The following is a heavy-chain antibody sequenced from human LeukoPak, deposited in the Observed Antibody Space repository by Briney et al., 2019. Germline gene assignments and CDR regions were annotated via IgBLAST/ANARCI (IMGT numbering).Heavy chain of an antibody. V-gene: IGHV4-39*07. D-gene: IGHD2-8*01. CDR3: ARRFCANGVCYRSAFDI. Sequence: SETLSLTCTVSGGSINSNSYYWGWIRQPPGKGLEWIGSIYYSGSTYYNPSLKSRVTISVDTSKNQFSLKVNSVTAADTAVYYCARRFCANGVCYRSAFDIWGQGTMVTVSS. CDR1: GGSINSNSYY. J-gene: IGHJ3*02. CDR2: IYYSGST.